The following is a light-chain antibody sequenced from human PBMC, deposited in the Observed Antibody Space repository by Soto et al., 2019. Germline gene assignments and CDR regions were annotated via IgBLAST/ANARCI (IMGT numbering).Light chain of an antibody. CDR1: QSVSGN. Sequence: ETVMTQSPATLSVSPGERATLSCRASQSVSGNLAWYQQKPGQAPRLLISGGSTRATGIPARFSGSGSGTEFSLIISSLQSEDFAVYYGQQYNNWPGTFGQGTKVEIK. CDR3: QQYNNWPGT. CDR2: GGS. V-gene: IGKV3-15*01. J-gene: IGKJ1*01.